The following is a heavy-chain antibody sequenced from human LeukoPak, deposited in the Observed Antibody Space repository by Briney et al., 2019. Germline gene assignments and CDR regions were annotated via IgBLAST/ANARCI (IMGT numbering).Heavy chain of an antibody. Sequence: PGGSLRLSCAASGFTFSSYAMSWVRQAPGMGLEWVSYISSSSSSIYYADSVKGRFTISRDNAKNSLYLQMNSLRDEDTAVYYCAGQPMITFGGTRDYWGQGTLVTVSS. CDR3: AGQPMITFGGTRDY. D-gene: IGHD3-16*01. V-gene: IGHV3-48*02. J-gene: IGHJ4*02. CDR2: ISSSSSSI. CDR1: GFTFSSYA.